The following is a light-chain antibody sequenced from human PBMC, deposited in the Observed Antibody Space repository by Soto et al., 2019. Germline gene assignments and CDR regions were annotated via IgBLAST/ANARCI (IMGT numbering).Light chain of an antibody. Sequence: DIQMTQSPSSLSASVGDRVTMTCRASQSITTHVNWYQQKPGKAPKLLIYAASILQSGVPSRFSGSGSGTDFTLTISSLQPEDFATDFCQRRYSTPTPPTFGQGTKVDIK. CDR3: QRRYSTPTPPT. V-gene: IGKV1-39*01. J-gene: IGKJ2*01. CDR1: QSITTH. CDR2: AAS.